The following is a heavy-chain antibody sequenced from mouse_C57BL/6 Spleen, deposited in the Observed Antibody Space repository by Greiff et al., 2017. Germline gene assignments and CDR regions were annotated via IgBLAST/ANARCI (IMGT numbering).Heavy chain of an antibody. CDR3: ARNMYYGSSDYAMDY. J-gene: IGHJ4*01. CDR1: GFSLTSYG. D-gene: IGHD1-1*01. CDR2: IWSGGST. V-gene: IGHV2-2*01. Sequence: VMLVESGPGLVQPSQSLSITCTVSGFSLTSYGVHWVRPSPGTGLEWLGVIWSGGSTDYNAAFISRLSISKDNSKSQVFFKMNSLQADDTAIYYCARNMYYGSSDYAMDYWGQGTSVTVSS.